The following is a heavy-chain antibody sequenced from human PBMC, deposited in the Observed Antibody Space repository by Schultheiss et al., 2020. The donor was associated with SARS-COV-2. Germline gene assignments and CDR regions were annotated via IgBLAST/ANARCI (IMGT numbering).Heavy chain of an antibody. CDR3: ARDNGDGWYFDL. CDR1: GGSISSYY. CDR2: IYTSGST. D-gene: IGHD4-17*01. J-gene: IGHJ2*01. V-gene: IGHV4-4*07. Sequence: SETLSLTCTVSGGSISSYYWSWIRQHPGKGLEWIGRIYTSGSTNYNPSLKSRVTISVDKSKNQFSLKLSSVTAADTAVYYCARDNGDGWYFDLWGRGTLVTVSS.